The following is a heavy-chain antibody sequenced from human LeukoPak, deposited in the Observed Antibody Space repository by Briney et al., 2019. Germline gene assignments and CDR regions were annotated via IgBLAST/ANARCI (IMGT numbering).Heavy chain of an antibody. CDR2: INPNSGGT. CDR1: GYTFTGYY. D-gene: IGHD3-10*01. V-gene: IGHV1-2*02. CDR3: ARDIPSRRSGMPWFDR. Sequence: EASVRVSCAASGYTFTGYYMHWVRQAPGQGREWMGWINPNSGGTNYAQKFQGRVTMTRDTSISTAYMELSRLRSDDTAVYYCARDIPSRRSGMPWFDRWGQGTLVTVSS. J-gene: IGHJ5*02.